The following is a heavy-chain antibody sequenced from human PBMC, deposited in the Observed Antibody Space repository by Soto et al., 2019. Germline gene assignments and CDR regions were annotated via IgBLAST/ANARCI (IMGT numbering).Heavy chain of an antibody. Sequence: QVQLVESGGGLVQPGRSLRLSCAASGFTFSSYCMHWVRQAPGQGLEWVAVISYDGSNKYYADSVKGRFTISRDNSKNTLNLQMNSLRAEDTAVYYCAEGLTMATNPTRGWGQGTMVTVSS. CDR2: ISYDGSNK. V-gene: IGHV3-30*18. D-gene: IGHD1-1*01. CDR3: AEGLTMATNPTRG. CDR1: GFTFSSYC. J-gene: IGHJ4*02.